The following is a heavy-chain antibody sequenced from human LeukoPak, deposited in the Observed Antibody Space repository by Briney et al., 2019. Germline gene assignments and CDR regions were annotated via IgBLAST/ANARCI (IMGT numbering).Heavy chain of an antibody. Sequence: SETLSLTCTVSGASIRSGDYYWSWLRQPPGKGLEWIGYIYYSGSTYYNPSLKSRITISVDTSENRFSLKLSSVTAADTAVYYCARDCSGGSCYGAFDIWGQGTMVTVSS. V-gene: IGHV4-30-4*01. J-gene: IGHJ3*02. D-gene: IGHD2-15*01. CDR1: GASIRSGDYY. CDR2: IYYSGST. CDR3: ARDCSGGSCYGAFDI.